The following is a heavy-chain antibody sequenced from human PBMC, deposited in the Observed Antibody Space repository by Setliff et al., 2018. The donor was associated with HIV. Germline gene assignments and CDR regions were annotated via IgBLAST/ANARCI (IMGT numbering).Heavy chain of an antibody. CDR2: IYSDGST. J-gene: IGHJ4*02. V-gene: IGHV3-53*01. D-gene: IGHD4-17*01. Sequence: GGSLRLSCAASGFTVSTSYMRWVRQAPGKGLEWVSVIYSDGSTYYADSVKGRFTVSRDSSRNTLFLQMDSLRADDTAMYYCARGHYGAWGQGTLVTV. CDR3: ARGHYGA. CDR1: GFTVSTSY.